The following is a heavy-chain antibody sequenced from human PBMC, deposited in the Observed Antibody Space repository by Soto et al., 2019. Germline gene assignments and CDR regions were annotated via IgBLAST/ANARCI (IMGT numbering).Heavy chain of an antibody. Sequence: GGSLRLSCAASGFTFSSYAMSWVRQAPGKGLEWVSAISGSGGSTYYADSVKGRFTISRDNSKNTLYLQMNSLRAEDTAVYYCAKDSVGYCSGGSCYHSCGMGYFDYWGQGTLVTVSS. CDR1: GFTFSSYA. D-gene: IGHD2-15*01. CDR3: AKDSVGYCSGGSCYHSCGMGYFDY. CDR2: ISGSGGST. V-gene: IGHV3-23*01. J-gene: IGHJ4*02.